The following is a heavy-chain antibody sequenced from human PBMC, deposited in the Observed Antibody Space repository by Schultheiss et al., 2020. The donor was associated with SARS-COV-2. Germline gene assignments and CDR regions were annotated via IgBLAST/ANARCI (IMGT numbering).Heavy chain of an antibody. CDR3: ARRRYDRLQSRYFDL. CDR2: ISYDGSNK. D-gene: IGHD5-24*01. J-gene: IGHJ2*01. CDR1: GFTFSSYA. Sequence: GGSLRLSCAASGFTFSSYAMHWVRQAPGKGLEWVAVISYDGSNKYYADSVKGRFTISRDNSKNTLYLQMNSLRAEDTAVYYCARRRYDRLQSRYFDLWGRGTLVTVSS. V-gene: IGHV3-30*04.